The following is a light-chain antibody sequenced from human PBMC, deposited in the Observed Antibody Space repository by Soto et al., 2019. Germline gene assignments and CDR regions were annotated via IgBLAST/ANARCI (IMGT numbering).Light chain of an antibody. V-gene: IGKV3D-20*02. Sequence: EIVLTQSPGTLSLSPGERATLSCRASQSVSNNYLAWYQQKPGQAPRPLIYGASNRATGIPDRFSGSGSGTDFTLTISSLEPEDFAVYYCQQRSNWPWTFGQGTKVDIK. CDR3: QQRSNWPWT. J-gene: IGKJ1*01. CDR1: QSVSNNY. CDR2: GAS.